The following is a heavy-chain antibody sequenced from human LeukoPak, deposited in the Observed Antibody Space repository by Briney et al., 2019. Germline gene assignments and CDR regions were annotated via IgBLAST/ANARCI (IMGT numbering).Heavy chain of an antibody. CDR3: ARENRDYDILTAVTASSYYYYMDV. V-gene: IGHV4-4*07. Sequence: SETLSLTCTVSGGSISSYYWSWIRQPAGKGLEWIGRIYTSGSTNYNPSLKSRVTMSVDTSKNQFSLKLSSVTAADTAVYYCARENRDYDILTAVTASSYYYYMDVWGEGTTVTISS. D-gene: IGHD3-9*01. CDR2: IYTSGST. J-gene: IGHJ6*03. CDR1: GGSISSYY.